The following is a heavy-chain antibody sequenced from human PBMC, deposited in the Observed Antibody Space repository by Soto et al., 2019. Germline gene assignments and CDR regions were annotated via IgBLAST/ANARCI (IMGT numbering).Heavy chain of an antibody. CDR2: ISYDGSNK. V-gene: IGHV3-30*18. CDR1: GFTFSSYG. J-gene: IGHJ1*01. Sequence: GGSLRLSCAASGFTFSSYGMHWVRQAPGKGLEWVGVISYDGSNKYYADSVKGRFTISRDNSKNTLYLQMNSLRAEDTAVYYCAKDEYSSSEYFQHWGQGTLVTVSS. CDR3: AKDEYSSSEYFQH. D-gene: IGHD6-13*01.